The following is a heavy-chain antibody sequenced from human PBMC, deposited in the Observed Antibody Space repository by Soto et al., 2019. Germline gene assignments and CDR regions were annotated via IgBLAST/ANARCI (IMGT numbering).Heavy chain of an antibody. CDR2: IYPGDHET. CDR3: ARSTRSSPYFDF. D-gene: IGHD6-13*01. Sequence: GESLKISCQCSGYTFSNFWIGWVRQLPGKGLEWMGIIYPGDHETRYSPSFHGKVTISADKSINTAYLQWNSLEASDTAFYHCARSTRSSPYFDFWGQAARVKVSS. J-gene: IGHJ4*02. V-gene: IGHV5-51*01. CDR1: GYTFSNFW.